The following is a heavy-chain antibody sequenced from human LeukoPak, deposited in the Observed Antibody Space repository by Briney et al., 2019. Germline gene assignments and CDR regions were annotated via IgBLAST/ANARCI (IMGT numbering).Heavy chain of an antibody. CDR2: ISSSSSYI. Sequence: GGSLRLSCAASGFTFSSYSMNWVRQAPGKGLEWVSSISSSSSYIYYADSAKGRFTISRDNAKNSLYLQMNSLRAEDTAVYYCAREAMPMGGYEGYWGQGTLVTVSS. V-gene: IGHV3-21*01. J-gene: IGHJ4*02. D-gene: IGHD5-12*01. CDR3: AREAMPMGGYEGY. CDR1: GFTFSSYS.